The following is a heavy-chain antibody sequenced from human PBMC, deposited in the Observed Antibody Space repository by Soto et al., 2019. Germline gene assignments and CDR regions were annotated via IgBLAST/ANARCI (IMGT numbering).Heavy chain of an antibody. D-gene: IGHD3-10*01. CDR3: AHIGISTWFTY. CDR1: GFSLSTRGVG. CDR2: IYWDDDK. V-gene: IGHV2-5*02. J-gene: IGHJ4*02. Sequence: QITLKESGPTLVKPTQTLTLTCTFSGFSLSTRGVGVGWIRQPPGKALEWLALIYWDDDKRYSPSLRSRLTITKXXXXXXXVXXXXXXXXXXXXXYXCAHIGISTWFTYWGQGTLVTVSS.